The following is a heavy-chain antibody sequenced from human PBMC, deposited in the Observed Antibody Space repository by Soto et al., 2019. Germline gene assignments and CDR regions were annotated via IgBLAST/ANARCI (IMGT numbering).Heavy chain of an antibody. CDR2: GKSKTDGGTT. Sequence: PGGSLRLSCAASGVSFSYAWMSWVRQAPGKGLEWVGRGKSKTDGGTTDYAAPVKGRFTISRDDSKTTLYLQMNSLKTEDTAVYYCTTDCSGGSCYPGAYYYYYGMDVWGQGTTVTVSS. V-gene: IGHV3-15*01. J-gene: IGHJ6*02. CDR3: TTDCSGGSCYPGAYYYYYGMDV. CDR1: GVSFSYAW. D-gene: IGHD2-15*01.